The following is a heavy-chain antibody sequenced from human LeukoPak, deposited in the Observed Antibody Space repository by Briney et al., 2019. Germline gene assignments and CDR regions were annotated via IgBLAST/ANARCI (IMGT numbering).Heavy chain of an antibody. J-gene: IGHJ4*02. CDR3: ARRSDYLGY. V-gene: IGHV3-48*01. Sequence: PGGSLRLSCVASGFTFSSYTMNWVRQAPGKGREWVSCISSSSSTIYYADSVKGRFTISRDNAKDSLYLQMNSLRVEDTAVYYCARRSDYLGYWGQGTLVTVSS. CDR2: ISSSSSTI. D-gene: IGHD3-3*01. CDR1: GFTFSSYT.